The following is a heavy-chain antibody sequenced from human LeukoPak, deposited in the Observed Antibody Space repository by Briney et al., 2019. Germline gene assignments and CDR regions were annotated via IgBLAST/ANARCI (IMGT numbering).Heavy chain of an antibody. CDR3: ARWGTEYSSSWRYPRQKYFDY. CDR1: GFTFSSYE. J-gene: IGHJ4*02. Sequence: GGSLRLSCAASGFTFSSYEMNWVRQAPGKGLEWVSYISSSGSTIYYADSVKGRFTISRDNAKNSLYLQMNSLRAEDTAVYYCARWGTEYSSSWRYPRQKYFDYWGQGTLVTVSS. CDR2: ISSSGSTI. V-gene: IGHV3-48*03. D-gene: IGHD6-13*01.